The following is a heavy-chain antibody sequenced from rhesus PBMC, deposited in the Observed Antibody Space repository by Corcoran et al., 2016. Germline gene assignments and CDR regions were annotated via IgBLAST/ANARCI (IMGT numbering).Heavy chain of an antibody. D-gene: IGHD1-20*01. J-gene: IGHJ3*01. CDR1: GGSISDDYY. CDR2: IYGSGSST. V-gene: IGHV4-106*01. CDR3: ASSIAGTTGAFDF. Sequence: QVQLQESGPGLVKPSETLSLTCAVSGGSISDDYYWSWIRQPPGKGLGWIGYIYGSGSSTNYNPPLKSRVTLSVDTSKNQLSLKLSSVTAADTAVYYCASSIAGTTGAFDFWGQGLRVTVSS.